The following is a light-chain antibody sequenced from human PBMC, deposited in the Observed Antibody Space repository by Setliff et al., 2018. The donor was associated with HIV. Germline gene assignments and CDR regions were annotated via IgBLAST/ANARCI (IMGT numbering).Light chain of an antibody. CDR2: DVS. CDR1: SSDVGGYNY. Sequence: QSVLAQPASVSGSPGQSITISCTGSSSDVGGYNYASWYQQHPGKAPKLMIYDVSQRPSGVSDRFSGSKSGITASRTISGLQPEDESDYYCSSYTASSTLVFGGGTKVTVL. J-gene: IGLJ3*02. CDR3: SSYTASSTLV. V-gene: IGLV2-14*03.